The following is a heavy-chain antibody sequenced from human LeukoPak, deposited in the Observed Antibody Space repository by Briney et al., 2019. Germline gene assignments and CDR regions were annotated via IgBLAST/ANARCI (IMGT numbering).Heavy chain of an antibody. V-gene: IGHV1-18*01. D-gene: IGHD3-10*01. J-gene: IGHJ4*02. CDR3: ARVHDGSGSYYTPPFDY. Sequence: ASVKVSCKASGYTFTSYGISWVRQAPGQGLEWMGWISAYNGNTNYAQKLQGRVTMTTDTSTSTAYMELRSLRSDDTAVYYCARVHDGSGSYYTPPFDYWGQGTLVTVSS. CDR2: ISAYNGNT. CDR1: GYTFTSYG.